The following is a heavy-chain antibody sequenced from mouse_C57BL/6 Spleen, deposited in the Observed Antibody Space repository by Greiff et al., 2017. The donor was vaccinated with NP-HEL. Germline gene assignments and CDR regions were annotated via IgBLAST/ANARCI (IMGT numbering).Heavy chain of an antibody. J-gene: IGHJ1*03. CDR1: GYAFSSYW. CDR3: ARHSNYYGSSYWYFDV. Sequence: QVQLQQSGAELVKPGASVKISCKASGYAFSSYWMNWVKQRPGKGLEWIGQIYPGDGDTNYNGKFKGKATLTADKSSSTAYMQLSSLTSEDSAVYFCARHSNYYGSSYWYFDVWGTGTTVTVSS. V-gene: IGHV1-80*01. D-gene: IGHD1-1*01. CDR2: IYPGDGDT.